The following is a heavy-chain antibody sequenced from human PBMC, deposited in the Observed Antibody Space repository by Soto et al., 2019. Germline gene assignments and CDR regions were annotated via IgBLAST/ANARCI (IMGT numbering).Heavy chain of an antibody. D-gene: IGHD2-21*02. CDR2: VSGNGGST. J-gene: IGHJ6*02. Sequence: EVQLLESGGGLVQPGGSLRLSCAASGFTFSSYAMSWVRQAPGKGLEWVSVVSGNGGSTHYADSVQGRFTISRDNSKNTVYLQMNSLSAEDTAVYYCAKERSLVVTAMDVWGHGTTVTVSS. CDR3: AKERSLVVTAMDV. CDR1: GFTFSSYA. V-gene: IGHV3-23*01.